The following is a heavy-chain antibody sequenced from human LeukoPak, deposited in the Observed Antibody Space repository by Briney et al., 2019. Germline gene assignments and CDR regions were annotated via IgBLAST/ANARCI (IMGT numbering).Heavy chain of an antibody. CDR2: IDTNTGKP. Sequence: VASVKVSCKTSGYTFKNLVMNWVRQAPGQGLEWMGWIDTNTGKPTYVQRFTGRFVFSVDASVNTAYLQISSLKAEDTAVYYCARADPSSGAFDIWGQGTMVTVSS. D-gene: IGHD5-18*01. J-gene: IGHJ3*02. CDR3: ARADPSSGAFDI. V-gene: IGHV7-4-1*02. CDR1: GYTFKNLV.